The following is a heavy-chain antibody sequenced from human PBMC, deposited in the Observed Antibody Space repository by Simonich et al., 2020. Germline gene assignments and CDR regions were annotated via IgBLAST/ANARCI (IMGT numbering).Heavy chain of an antibody. V-gene: IGHV4-39*01. J-gene: IGHJ4*02. CDR1: GGSISSSSYY. CDR3: ARWAYSSSYFDY. CDR2: IYYSGST. D-gene: IGHD6-6*01. Sequence: QLQLQESGPGLVKPSETLSLTCTVSGGSISSSSYYWGWIRQPPGKGLEWIGSIYYSGSTYYNPSLTSRGTISVDTSKTQFSLKLSSVTAADTAVYYCARWAYSSSYFDYWGQGTLVTVSS.